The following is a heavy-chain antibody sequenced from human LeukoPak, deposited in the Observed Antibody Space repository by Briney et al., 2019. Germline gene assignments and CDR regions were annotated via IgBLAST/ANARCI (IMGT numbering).Heavy chain of an antibody. CDR1: GGSISSSSYY. CDR3: ARGLRLGEFDNY. D-gene: IGHD3-16*01. J-gene: IGHJ4*02. Sequence: SETLSLTCTVSGGSISSSSYYWGWIRQPPGKGLEWIGSIYYSGSTYCNPSLKSRVTISVDTSKNQFSLKLSSVTAADTAVYYCARGLRLGEFDNYWGQGTLVTVSS. V-gene: IGHV4-39*01. CDR2: IYYSGST.